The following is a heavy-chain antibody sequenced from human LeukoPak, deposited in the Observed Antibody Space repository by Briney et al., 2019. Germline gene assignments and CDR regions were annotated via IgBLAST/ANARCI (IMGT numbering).Heavy chain of an antibody. D-gene: IGHD4-17*01. V-gene: IGHV4-39*01. CDR2: IYYSGST. CDR3: ARSACDYAWFDP. CDR1: GGSISSSSYY. J-gene: IGHJ5*02. Sequence: SETLSLTCTVSGGSISSSSYYWGWIRQPPGKGLEWIGSIYYSGSTYYNPSLKSRVTISVDTSKNQFSLKLSSVTAADTAVYYCARSACDYAWFDPWGQGTLVTASS.